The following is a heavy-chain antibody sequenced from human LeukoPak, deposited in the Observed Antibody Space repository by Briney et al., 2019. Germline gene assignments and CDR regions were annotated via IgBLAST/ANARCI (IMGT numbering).Heavy chain of an antibody. CDR3: AKMAGYNSRFDY. J-gene: IGHJ4*02. CDR1: GFTFSDYA. CDR2: IFGYGGST. D-gene: IGHD5-18*01. Sequence: GGSLRLSCVASGFTFSDYAMSWVRQAPGKGLEWVSTIFGYGGSTYYADSVEDRFTISRDNAKNTVYLQMNSLRAEDTAVYYCAKMAGYNSRFDYWGQGTLVTVSS. V-gene: IGHV3-23*01.